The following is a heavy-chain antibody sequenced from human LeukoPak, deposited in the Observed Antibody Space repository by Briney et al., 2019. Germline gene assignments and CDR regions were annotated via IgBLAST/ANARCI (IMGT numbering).Heavy chain of an antibody. CDR3: ARAYSALGAFDI. D-gene: IGHD5-12*01. J-gene: IGHJ3*02. CDR2: ISSSSTTYI. V-gene: IGHV3-21*01. CDR1: GFTFSSYR. Sequence: PGGSLRLSCAASGFTFSSYRMHWVRQAPGKGLEWVSSISSSSTTYIYYADSVKGRFTISRDNAKSSLYLQMNSLRAEDTAVYYCARAYSALGAFDIWGQGTVVTVSS.